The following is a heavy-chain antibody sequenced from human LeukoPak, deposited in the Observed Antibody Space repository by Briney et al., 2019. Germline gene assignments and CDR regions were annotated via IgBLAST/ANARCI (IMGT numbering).Heavy chain of an antibody. CDR3: ARVYYYDSSGYYRRGYYFDY. V-gene: IGHV3-30-3*01. CDR1: GFTFSSYA. D-gene: IGHD3-22*01. J-gene: IGHJ4*02. CDR2: ISYDGSNK. Sequence: GGSLRLSCAASGFTFSSYAMHWVRQAPGKGLEWVAVISYDGSNKYYADSVKGRFTISRDNSKNTLYLQMNGLRAEDTAVYYCARVYYYDSSGYYRRGYYFDYWGQGTLVTVSS.